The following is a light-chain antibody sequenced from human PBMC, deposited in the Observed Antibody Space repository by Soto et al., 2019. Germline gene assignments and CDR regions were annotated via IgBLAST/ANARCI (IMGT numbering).Light chain of an antibody. CDR2: GAS. V-gene: IGKV3D-15*01. Sequence: EIVMTQSPATLSVSPGDGATLSCRASQSVDSNLAGYQQKPGQTPRLLIYGASTRHTGIPARFSGSGSGTECTLTISSMQSEDSAVYYCQQYNDWPLTVGGGTKVEIK. J-gene: IGKJ4*01. CDR1: QSVDSN. CDR3: QQYNDWPLT.